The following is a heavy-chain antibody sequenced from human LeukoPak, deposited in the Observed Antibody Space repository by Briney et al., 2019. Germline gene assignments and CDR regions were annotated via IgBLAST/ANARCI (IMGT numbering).Heavy chain of an antibody. CDR3: ARSDSSGWYVSEFRNPDAPTEFDY. J-gene: IGHJ4*02. D-gene: IGHD6-19*01. Sequence: GASVKVSCKASGYTFTGYYMHWVRQAPGQGLEWMGWINPNSGGTNYAQKFQGRVTMTRDTSISTAYMELSRLRSDDTAVYYCARSDSSGWYVSEFRNPDAPTEFDYWGQGTLVTVSS. CDR2: INPNSGGT. V-gene: IGHV1-2*02. CDR1: GYTFTGYY.